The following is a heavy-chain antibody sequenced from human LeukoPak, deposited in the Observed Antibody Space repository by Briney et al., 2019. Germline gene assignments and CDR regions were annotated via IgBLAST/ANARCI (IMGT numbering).Heavy chain of an antibody. V-gene: IGHV3-9*01. Sequence: GGSLRLSCAASGFTFDDYAMHWVRQAPGKGLEWVSGISWNSGSIGYADSVKGRLTISRDNAKNSLYLQMNSLRAEDTALYYCAKARSVTAAFDYWGQGTLVTVSS. CDR2: ISWNSGSI. D-gene: IGHD2-21*02. J-gene: IGHJ4*02. CDR1: GFTFDDYA. CDR3: AKARSVTAAFDY.